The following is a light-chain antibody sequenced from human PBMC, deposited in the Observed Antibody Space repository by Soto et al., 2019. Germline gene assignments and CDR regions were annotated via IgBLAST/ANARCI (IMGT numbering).Light chain of an antibody. V-gene: IGKV3D-15*01. J-gene: IGKJ5*01. CDR3: QQRDSWPIT. CDR2: GAS. CDR1: ESVNTN. Sequence: EIVMTQSPATLSVSPGERAALSCRASESVNTNLAWYQQKPGQAPRLLIYGASTRATGIPARFSGSGSGTDFTLTINGLEPDDFAVYYCQQRDSWPITFGQGTRLEI.